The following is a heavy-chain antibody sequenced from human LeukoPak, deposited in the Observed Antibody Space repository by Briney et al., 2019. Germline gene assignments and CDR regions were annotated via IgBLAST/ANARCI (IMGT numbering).Heavy chain of an antibody. CDR3: TRDQMNY. V-gene: IGHV3-53*01. CDR2: IFSNGDT. CDR1: EFTVSRNY. D-gene: IGHD5-24*01. J-gene: IGHJ4*02. Sequence: SGGSLRLPCTASEFTVSRNYMLWLRQAPGKGLEWVSLIFSNGDTHYADSVKGRFTISRDTSKNTVYLQMNGVRVEDTDMYYCTRDQMNYWGQGTLVTVS.